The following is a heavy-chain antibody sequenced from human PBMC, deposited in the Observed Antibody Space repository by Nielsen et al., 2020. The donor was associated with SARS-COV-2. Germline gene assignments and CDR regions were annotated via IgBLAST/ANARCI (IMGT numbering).Heavy chain of an antibody. CDR2: ISSSSSYT. V-gene: IGHV3-11*05. D-gene: IGHD2-15*01. CDR1: GFTLSDYY. J-gene: IGHJ5*02. Sequence: GGSLRLSCAASGFTLSDYYMSWIRQAPGKGLEWVSYISSSSSYTHYADSVKGRFTISRDNAKNSVYLQMNSLRAEDTAVYYCARGFTQGRGNWFDPWGQGTLVTVSS. CDR3: ARGFTQGRGNWFDP.